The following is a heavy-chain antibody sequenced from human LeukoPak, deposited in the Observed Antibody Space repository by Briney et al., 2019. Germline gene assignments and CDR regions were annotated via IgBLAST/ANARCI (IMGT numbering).Heavy chain of an antibody. Sequence: ASVKVSCKASGYTFTSYGISWVRQAPGQGLEWMGWISAYNGNTNYAQKLQGRVTMTRDTSTSTVYMELSSLRSEDTAVYYCARDHCSGGSCYPRFDYWGQGTLVTVSS. CDR1: GYTFTSYG. D-gene: IGHD2-15*01. V-gene: IGHV1-18*01. CDR3: ARDHCSGGSCYPRFDY. J-gene: IGHJ4*02. CDR2: ISAYNGNT.